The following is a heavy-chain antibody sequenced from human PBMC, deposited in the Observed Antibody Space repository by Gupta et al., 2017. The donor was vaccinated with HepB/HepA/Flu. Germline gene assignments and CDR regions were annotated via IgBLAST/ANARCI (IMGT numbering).Heavy chain of an antibody. Sequence: EVQLVESVGDLIQPGWSLRLSCAASESTVSSKSMTWVRQGPGKGLEWVSVFNQVGETDDLDAGKGRFNISRDESKKTVDLQMKTRRNADTAVYFCAAAAAEGASEQGFWGQGTLV. J-gene: IGHJ4*02. V-gene: IGHV3-53*01. D-gene: IGHD1/OR15-1a*01. CDR2: FNQVGET. CDR1: ESTVSSKS. CDR3: AAAAAEGASEQGF.